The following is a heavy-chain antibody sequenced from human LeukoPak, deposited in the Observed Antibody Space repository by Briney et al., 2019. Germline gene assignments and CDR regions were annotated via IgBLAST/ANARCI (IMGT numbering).Heavy chain of an antibody. D-gene: IGHD3-9*01. CDR1: GFTFSSYA. CDR2: ISGSGGST. CDR3: ANGRVLRYFDWPLDY. V-gene: IGHV3-23*01. Sequence: GGSLRLSCAAPGFTFSSYAMSWVRQAPGKGLEWVSAISGSGGSTYYADSVKGRFTISSDNSKNTLYLQMNSLRAEDTAVYYCANGRVLRYFDWPLDYWGQGTLVTVSS. J-gene: IGHJ4*02.